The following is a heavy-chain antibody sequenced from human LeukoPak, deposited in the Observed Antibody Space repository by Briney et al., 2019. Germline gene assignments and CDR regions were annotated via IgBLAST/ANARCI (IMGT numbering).Heavy chain of an antibody. J-gene: IGHJ6*03. D-gene: IGHD3-3*01. CDR2: MLDDGRNK. V-gene: IGHV3-30*02. Sequence: PGGSLRLSCAASGFAFSTYGMHCVRQAPGKGLEWVAFMLDDGRNKYYTDSVKGRFTISRDNSKDTLYLQMNSLRAEDTAVYYCAKDQKMGVLRSLAQAHYYYYYMDVWGKGTTVTISS. CDR3: AKDQKMGVLRSLAQAHYYYYYMDV. CDR1: GFAFSTYG.